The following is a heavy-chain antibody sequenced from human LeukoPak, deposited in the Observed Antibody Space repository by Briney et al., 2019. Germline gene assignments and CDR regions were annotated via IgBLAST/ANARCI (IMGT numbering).Heavy chain of an antibody. CDR3: ARVGDFWSGYNDY. CDR2: INPNSGGT. V-gene: IGHV1/OR15-1*01. D-gene: IGHD3-3*01. Sequence: ASVKVSCKASGYIFTDYYMHWVRQAPGQELGWMGRINPNSGGTNYAQKFQGRVTMTRDTSISTAYTELSSLRSEDTATYYCARVGDFWSGYNDYWGQGTLVTVSS. J-gene: IGHJ4*02. CDR1: GYIFTDYY.